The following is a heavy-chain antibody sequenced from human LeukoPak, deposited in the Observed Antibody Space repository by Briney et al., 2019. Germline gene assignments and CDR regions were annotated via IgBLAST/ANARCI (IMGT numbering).Heavy chain of an antibody. Sequence: ASVKVSCKASGYDFTSVGITWVRRAPGQGLEWMGWISAYNGNTNYAQKLQGRVTMTTDTSTSTAYMELRSLRSDDTAVYYCARDGRYNLNYADYWGQGTLVTVSS. CDR2: ISAYNGNT. D-gene: IGHD1-20*01. V-gene: IGHV1-18*01. CDR1: GYDFTSVG. CDR3: ARDGRYNLNYADY. J-gene: IGHJ4*02.